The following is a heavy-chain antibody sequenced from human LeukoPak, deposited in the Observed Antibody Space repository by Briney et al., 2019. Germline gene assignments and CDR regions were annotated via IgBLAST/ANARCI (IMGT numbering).Heavy chain of an antibody. D-gene: IGHD3-10*01. CDR2: IYPGDSDT. Sequence: KPGESLKISCKGSGYSFTSYWIGWVRQMPGKGLEWMGIIYPGDSDTRYSPSFQGQVTISADKSISTAYLQWSSLKASDTAMYYCARFGGYYGSGSSKYNWFDPWGQGTLVTVSS. CDR3: ARFGGYYGSGSSKYNWFDP. CDR1: GYSFTSYW. V-gene: IGHV5-51*03. J-gene: IGHJ5*02.